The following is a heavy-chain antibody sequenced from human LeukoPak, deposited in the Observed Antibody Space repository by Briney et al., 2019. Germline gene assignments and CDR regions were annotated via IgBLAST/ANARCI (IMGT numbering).Heavy chain of an antibody. CDR3: AREPPHVGMPSPGDY. J-gene: IGHJ4*02. D-gene: IGHD2-15*01. V-gene: IGHV3-7*01. CDR2: IKQDGSDK. Sequence: GGSLRLSCAASGFNFSSYWMIWVRQAPGKGLEWVANIKQDGSDKNYVDSVKGRFTISRDNAKNSLYLRMNSLRADDTAVYYCAREPPHVGMPSPGDYWGQGTLVTVSS. CDR1: GFNFSSYW.